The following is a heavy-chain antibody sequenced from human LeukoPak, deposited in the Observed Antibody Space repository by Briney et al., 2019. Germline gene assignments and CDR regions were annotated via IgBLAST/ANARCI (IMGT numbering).Heavy chain of an antibody. V-gene: IGHV1-2*04. CDR2: INPNSGDT. D-gene: IGHD2-15*01. Sequence: ASVTVSCKASGYTFTDYYIHWVRQAPGQGLEWMGWINPNSGDTNYAQKFQGWVTMTRDTSINTAYIEVSRLRSDDTAVYYCARGYCSGGSCYSYYYYNYMDVWGKGTTVTVSS. J-gene: IGHJ6*03. CDR3: ARGYCSGGSCYSYYYYNYMDV. CDR1: GYTFTDYY.